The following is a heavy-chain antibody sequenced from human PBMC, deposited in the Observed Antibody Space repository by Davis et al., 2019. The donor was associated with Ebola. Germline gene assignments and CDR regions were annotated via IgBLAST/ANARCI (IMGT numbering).Heavy chain of an antibody. Sequence: ASVKVSCKASGYTFTSYGISWVRQAPGQGLEWMGWISAYNGNTNYAQKLQGRVTMTTDTSTSTAYMELRSLRSDDTAVYYCVRGHNRNYYGSGDFDYWGQGTLVTVSS. CDR3: VRGHNRNYYGSGDFDY. D-gene: IGHD3-10*01. J-gene: IGHJ4*02. CDR2: ISAYNGNT. V-gene: IGHV1-18*01. CDR1: GYTFTSYG.